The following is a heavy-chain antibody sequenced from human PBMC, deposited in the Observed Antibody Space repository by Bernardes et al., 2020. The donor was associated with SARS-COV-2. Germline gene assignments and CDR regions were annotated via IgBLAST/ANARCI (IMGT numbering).Heavy chain of an antibody. CDR1: GYTFTSYG. CDR3: ARDGDNQGSWYYDFWSGYQFPHYYYYGMDV. V-gene: IGHV1-18*04. D-gene: IGHD3-3*01. Sequence: ASVKVSCKASGYTFTSYGISWVRQAPGQGLEWLGWISAYNGNTNYAQKLQGRVTMTTDTSTSTAYMELRSLRSDDTAVYYFARDGDNQGSWYYDFWSGYQFPHYYYYGMDVWGQGTTVTVSS. CDR2: ISAYNGNT. J-gene: IGHJ6*02.